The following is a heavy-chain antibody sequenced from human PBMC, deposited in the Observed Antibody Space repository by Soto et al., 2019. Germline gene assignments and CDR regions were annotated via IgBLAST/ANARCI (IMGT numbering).Heavy chain of an antibody. D-gene: IGHD3-22*01. J-gene: IGHJ4*02. V-gene: IGHV1-69*01. Sequence: CKASGGTFSSYAISWVRQAPGQGLEWMGGIIPIFGTANYAQKFQGRVTITADESTSTAYMEPSSLRAEDTAVYYCARAPDGSGSYYYFDGWGQGTLVTVSS. CDR3: ARAPDGSGSYYYFDG. CDR1: GGTFSSYA. CDR2: IIPIFGTA.